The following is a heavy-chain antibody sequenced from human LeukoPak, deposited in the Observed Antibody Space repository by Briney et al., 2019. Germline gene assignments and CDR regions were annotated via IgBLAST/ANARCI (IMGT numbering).Heavy chain of an antibody. V-gene: IGHV4-39*02. Sequence: PSETLTLTCTVSGGSISNNCYWGLIREPPGKGLGWIVRFFYSGSTYYNPSLKSRVTISVDTSKNQFSLRLSSVTAADTAVYYCARARGRYIDFLDYWGQGTLITVSS. CDR1: GGSISNNCY. J-gene: IGHJ4*02. CDR2: FFYSGST. CDR3: ARARGRYIDFLDY. D-gene: IGHD3-9*01.